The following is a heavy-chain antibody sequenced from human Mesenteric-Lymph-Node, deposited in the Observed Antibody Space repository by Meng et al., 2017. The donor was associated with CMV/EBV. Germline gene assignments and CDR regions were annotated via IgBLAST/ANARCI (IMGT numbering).Heavy chain of an antibody. CDR1: GGSISSTSYY. J-gene: IGHJ6*02. CDR3: ARAVLRFLEWDLSPHPYGMDV. D-gene: IGHD3-3*01. CDR2: MYYSGST. Sequence: SETLSLTCTVSGGSISSTSYYWGWIRQPPGKGLEWIGSMYYSGSTYYNPSLKSRVTLSLDTSNNQFSLKLSSVTAADTAVYYCARAVLRFLEWDLSPHPYGMDVWGQGTTVTVSS. V-gene: IGHV4-39*01.